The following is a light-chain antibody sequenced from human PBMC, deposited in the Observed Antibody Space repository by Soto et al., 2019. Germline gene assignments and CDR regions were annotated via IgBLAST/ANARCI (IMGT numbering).Light chain of an antibody. J-gene: IGKJ5*01. V-gene: IGKV3-15*01. CDR1: QSVSSN. CDR2: GAS. Sequence: TVRKLSVATLSVTPRERVPLSCRASQSVSSNLAWYQQKPGQAPRLLIYGASTRATGIPARFSGSGSGTEFTLTISRLEPGDFAVYYCQHFGGTTFTFGQGTRLETK. CDR3: QHFGGTTFT.